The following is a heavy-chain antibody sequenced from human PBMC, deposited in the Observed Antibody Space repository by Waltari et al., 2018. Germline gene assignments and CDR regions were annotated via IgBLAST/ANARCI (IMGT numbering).Heavy chain of an antibody. V-gene: IGHV3-7*03. Sequence: EVQLVESGGALVQPGGSLRLSCAASGLTFNNFWMGWVRQAPGKGLDCLATINEDGSKKYYVDSVTGRFTISRDDSKSIAYLQMNSLKTEDTAVYYCTRGEQVDYWGQGTLVTVSS. D-gene: IGHD1-26*01. J-gene: IGHJ4*02. CDR3: TRGEQVDY. CDR2: INEDGSKK. CDR1: GLTFNNFW.